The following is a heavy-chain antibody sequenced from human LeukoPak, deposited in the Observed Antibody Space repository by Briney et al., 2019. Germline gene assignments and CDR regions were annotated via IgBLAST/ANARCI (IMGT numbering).Heavy chain of an antibody. D-gene: IGHD2-15*01. CDR3: ARERWWGNDAFDI. V-gene: IGHV4-61*09. CDR2: IHTSGST. J-gene: IGHJ3*02. Sequence: SQTLSLTCTVSGGSTSSGSYYWSWIPQPAGKGLEWIGHIHTSGSTNYKPSLQSRVTISVDTSKNQFSLKLSSVTAADTAVYYCARERWWGNDAFDIWGQGTMVTVSS. CDR1: GGSTSSGSYY.